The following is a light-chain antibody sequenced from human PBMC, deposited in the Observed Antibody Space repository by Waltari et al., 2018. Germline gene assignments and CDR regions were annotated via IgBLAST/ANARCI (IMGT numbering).Light chain of an antibody. J-gene: IGLJ2*01. V-gene: IGLV2-14*03. CDR3: SSYTTTTTVI. CDR2: DVT. Sequence: QSALTQPASVSGSPGQSITISCTGPSNDVGAYNYVYWYQQHPGKPPKLIIYDVTARPSGVSYRFTGSKSGDTASLTISGLQAEDEADYYCSSYTTTTTVIFGGGIKLTVL. CDR1: SNDVGAYNY.